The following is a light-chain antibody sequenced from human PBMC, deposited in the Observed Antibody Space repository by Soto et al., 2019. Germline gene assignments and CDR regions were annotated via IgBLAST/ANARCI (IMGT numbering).Light chain of an antibody. V-gene: IGLV2-14*01. Sequence: QSVLTQPASVSGSPGQSIAISCTGTSSDVGGYNYVSWYQQHPGKAPKLMIHEVSNRPSGISDRFSGSKSGNTASPTISGLQADDEADYYCSSHTSYSTRVFGTGTKLTVL. J-gene: IGLJ1*01. CDR2: EVS. CDR3: SSHTSYSTRV. CDR1: SSDVGGYNY.